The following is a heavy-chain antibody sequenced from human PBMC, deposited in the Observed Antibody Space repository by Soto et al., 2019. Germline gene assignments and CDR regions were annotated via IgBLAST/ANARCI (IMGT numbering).Heavy chain of an antibody. Sequence: ASVKVSCKASGYTFTNDYMHWVRQAPGQGLEWMGMINPTGGSTTYAQKLQGRVSMTRDTSTNTVYMELSGLRSEDTAVYYCARAYTTSCPGPWGQGTLVTVSS. CDR3: ARAYTTSCPGP. CDR1: GYTFTNDY. V-gene: IGHV1-46*01. CDR2: INPTGGST. D-gene: IGHD6-6*01. J-gene: IGHJ5*02.